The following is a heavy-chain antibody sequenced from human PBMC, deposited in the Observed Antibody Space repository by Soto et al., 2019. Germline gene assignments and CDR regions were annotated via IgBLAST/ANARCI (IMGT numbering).Heavy chain of an antibody. Sequence: PSETLSLTCTFSGGFISRSSYYWGGIRQPPGKGLEWIGSIYYSGSTYYNPSLKIRVTISVDTSKNQFSLKLSSVTAADTAVYYCARTYYDFWSGYTLGYRYFDYWGQGTLVTVSS. D-gene: IGHD3-3*01. J-gene: IGHJ4*02. V-gene: IGHV4-39*01. CDR1: GGFISRSSYY. CDR3: ARTYYDFWSGYTLGYRYFDY. CDR2: IYYSGST.